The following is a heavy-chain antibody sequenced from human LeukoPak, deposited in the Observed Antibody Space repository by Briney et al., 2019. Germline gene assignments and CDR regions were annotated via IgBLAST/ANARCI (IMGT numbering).Heavy chain of an antibody. V-gene: IGHV1-46*01. Sequence: GASVKLSCKASGYTFTRYYIHWIRQAPGQGLEWMGVINPNGGGTTYAQRFQGRVTMTRDTSTSTVSMDLSSLTSEDTAVYYCARDPEANWAFFDYWGQGTLVTVSS. J-gene: IGHJ4*02. CDR1: GYTFTRYY. CDR3: ARDPEANWAFFDY. CDR2: INPNGGGT. D-gene: IGHD7-27*01.